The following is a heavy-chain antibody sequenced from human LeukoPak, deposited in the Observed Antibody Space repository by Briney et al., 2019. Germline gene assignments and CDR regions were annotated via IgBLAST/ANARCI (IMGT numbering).Heavy chain of an antibody. CDR2: IYTSGST. V-gene: IGHV4-4*07. CDR3: ARTYDTLTGPWFDP. Sequence: SETLSLTCTVSGGSISSYYWSWIRQPAGKGLEWIGRIYTSGSTNYNPSPKSRVTMSVDTSKNQFSLKLSSVTAADTAVYYCARTYDTLTGPWFDPWGQGTLVTVSS. J-gene: IGHJ5*02. CDR1: GGSISSYY. D-gene: IGHD3-9*01.